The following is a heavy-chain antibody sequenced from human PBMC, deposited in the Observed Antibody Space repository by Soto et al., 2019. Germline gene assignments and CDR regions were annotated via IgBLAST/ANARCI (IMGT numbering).Heavy chain of an antibody. J-gene: IGHJ6*02. V-gene: IGHV1-2*02. CDR1: GYTFTDYH. CDR2: INPNSGGT. D-gene: IGHD1-7*01. CDR3: ARKLELRGSYYYYYDMDV. Sequence: ASVKVSCKASGYTFTDYHMHWVRQAPGQGLEWMGWINPNSGGTNYAQKFEGRVTMTRDTSISTAYMELSRLRSDDTAVYYCARKLELRGSYYYYYDMDVWGQGTTVTVSS.